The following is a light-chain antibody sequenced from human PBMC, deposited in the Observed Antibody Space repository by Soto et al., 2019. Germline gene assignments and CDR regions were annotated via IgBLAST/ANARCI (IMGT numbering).Light chain of an antibody. CDR1: QSVKSNY. Sequence: ETVLTQSPGTVSLSPGERATLSCRTSQSVKSNYLAWYQQKPGQAPRLLIYGVFNRATGIPDRFSGSGSGTEFPITISRLEHAASAVYSCQLYAGSPRTFGQGTKLEMK. V-gene: IGKV3-20*01. CDR3: QLYAGSPRT. CDR2: GVF. J-gene: IGKJ2*01.